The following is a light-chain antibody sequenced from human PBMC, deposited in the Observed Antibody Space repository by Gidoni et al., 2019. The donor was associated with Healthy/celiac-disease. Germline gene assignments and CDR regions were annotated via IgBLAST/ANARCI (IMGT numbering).Light chain of an antibody. CDR1: SSNIGSNT. J-gene: IGLJ1*01. CDR3: AAWDDSLNGPNYV. V-gene: IGLV1-44*01. CDR2: SNN. Sequence: QSVPTQPPSPSGTPGQSVTISCSGSSSNIGSNTVNWYQQLPETAPKLLIHSNNQRPSGVPDRFSGSKSGTSASLAISGLQSEDEADYYCAAWDDSLNGPNYVFGTGTKVTVL.